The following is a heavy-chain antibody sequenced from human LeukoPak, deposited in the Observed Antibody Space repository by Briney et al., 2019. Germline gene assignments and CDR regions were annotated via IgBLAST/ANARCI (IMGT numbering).Heavy chain of an antibody. J-gene: IGHJ4*02. V-gene: IGHV3-7*01. Sequence: GGSLRLSCAASGFTFGSYWMSWVRQAPGKGLEWVANIKQDGSEKYYVDSVKGRFTISRDNAKNSLYLQMNSLRAADTAVYYCASGIGPADYWGQGTLVTVSS. D-gene: IGHD6-25*01. CDR1: GFTFGSYW. CDR3: ASGIGPADY. CDR2: IKQDGSEK.